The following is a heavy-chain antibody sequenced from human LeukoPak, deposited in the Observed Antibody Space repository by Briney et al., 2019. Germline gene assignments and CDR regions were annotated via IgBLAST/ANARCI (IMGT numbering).Heavy chain of an antibody. CDR3: ARDVEKYCSGGSCYLEPGSFDI. J-gene: IGHJ3*02. V-gene: IGHV1-2*02. Sequence: GAPVKVSCTASGYTFTGYYMHWVRQAPGQGLEWMGWMNPNSGGTNYAQTFQGRVTMTRDTSISTAYMELSRLRSDDTAVYYCARDVEKYCSGGSCYLEPGSFDIWGQGTMVTVSS. CDR1: GYTFTGYY. D-gene: IGHD2-15*01. CDR2: MNPNSGGT.